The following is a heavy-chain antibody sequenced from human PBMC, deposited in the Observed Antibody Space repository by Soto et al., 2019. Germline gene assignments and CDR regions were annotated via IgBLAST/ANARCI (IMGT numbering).Heavy chain of an antibody. J-gene: IGHJ3*02. D-gene: IGHD6-6*01. CDR2: IIPILGIA. CDR3: ATYNISSSDAFDI. V-gene: IGHV1-69*02. CDR1: GGTFSSYT. Sequence: QVQLVQSGAEVKKPGSSVKVSCKASGGTFSSYTISWVRQAPGQGLEWLGRIIPILGIANYAQKFQGRVTITADKSTSTAYMELSSLRSEDTAVYYCATYNISSSDAFDIWGQGTMVTVSS.